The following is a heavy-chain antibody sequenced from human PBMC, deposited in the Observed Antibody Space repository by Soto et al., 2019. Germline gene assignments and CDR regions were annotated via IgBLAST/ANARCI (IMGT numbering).Heavy chain of an antibody. V-gene: IGHV4-31*03. CDR3: ARSITLGVVISFDY. CDR2: IYYSGST. D-gene: IGHD3-3*01. Sequence: SETLSLTCTVSGGSISSGGYYWRWIRQHPGKGLEWIGYIYYSGSTYYNPSLKSRVTISVDTSKNQFSLKLSSVTAADTAVYYCARSITLGVVISFDYWGQGTLVTVSS. J-gene: IGHJ4*02. CDR1: GGSISSGGYY.